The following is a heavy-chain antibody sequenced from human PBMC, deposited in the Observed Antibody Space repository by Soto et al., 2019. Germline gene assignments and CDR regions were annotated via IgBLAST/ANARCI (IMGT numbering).Heavy chain of an antibody. Sequence: SETLSLTCAVYGGSFSGYYWSWIRQPPGKGLEWIGEINHSGSTNYNPPLKSRVTISVDTSKNQFSLKLSSVTAADTAVYYCARGASIIDGSGTYGMDVWGQGTTVTVSS. J-gene: IGHJ6*02. V-gene: IGHV4-34*01. CDR3: ARGASIIDGSGTYGMDV. CDR2: INHSGST. D-gene: IGHD3-10*01. CDR1: GGSFSGYY.